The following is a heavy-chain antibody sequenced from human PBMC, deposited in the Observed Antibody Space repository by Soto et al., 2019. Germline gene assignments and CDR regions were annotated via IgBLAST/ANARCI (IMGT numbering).Heavy chain of an antibody. V-gene: IGHV3-30*18. CDR1: GLTFSSYG. J-gene: IGHJ6*02. CDR3: AKAQGVPAARHWDDYYYYYGMDV. Sequence: PGGSLGLSCAASGLTFSSYGMHWVRQAPGKGLEWVAVISYDGSNKYYADSVKGRFTISRDNSKNTLYLQMNSLRAEDTAVYYCAKAQGVPAARHWDDYYYYYGMDVWGQGTTVTVS. CDR2: ISYDGSNK. D-gene: IGHD2-2*01.